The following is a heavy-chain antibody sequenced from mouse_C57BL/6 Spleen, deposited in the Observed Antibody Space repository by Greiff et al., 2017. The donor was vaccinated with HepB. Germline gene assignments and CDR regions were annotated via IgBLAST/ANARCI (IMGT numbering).Heavy chain of an antibody. CDR3: ARRAMDY. CDR2: IDPSDSYT. CDR1: GYTFTSYW. J-gene: IGHJ4*01. Sequence: VQLQQPGAELVKPGASVKLSCKASGYTFTSYWMQWVKQRPGQGLEWIGEIDPSDSYTNYNQKFKGKATLTVDTSSSTAYMQLSSLTSEDSAVYYCARRAMDYWGQGTSVTVSS. V-gene: IGHV1-50*01.